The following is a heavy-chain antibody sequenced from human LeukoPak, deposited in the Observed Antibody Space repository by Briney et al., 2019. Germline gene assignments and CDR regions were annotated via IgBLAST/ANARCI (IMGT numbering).Heavy chain of an antibody. V-gene: IGHV1-69*13. D-gene: IGHD2-2*01. CDR1: GYTFTSYD. J-gene: IGHJ6*03. Sequence: ASVKVSCKASGYTFTSYDINWVRQAPGQGLEWMGGIIPIFGTANYAQKFQGRVTITADESTSTAYMELSSLRSEDTAVYYCARGPLSYCSSTSCYLYYYYMDVWGKGTTVTVSS. CDR3: ARGPLSYCSSTSCYLYYYYMDV. CDR2: IIPIFGTA.